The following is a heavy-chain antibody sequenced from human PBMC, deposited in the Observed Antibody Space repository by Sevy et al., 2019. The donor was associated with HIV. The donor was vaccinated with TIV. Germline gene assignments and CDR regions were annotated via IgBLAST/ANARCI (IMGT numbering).Heavy chain of an antibody. D-gene: IGHD5-12*01. V-gene: IGHV1-46*01. J-gene: IGHJ4*02. Sequence: ASVKVSCKASGYTFTSYYMHWVRQAPGQGLEWMGIINPSGGSTSYAQKFQGRVTMTRDTSTSTVYMELSSLRSEDTAVYDCARDLFDSGYDSYYFDYWGQGTLVTVSS. CDR1: GYTFTSYY. CDR3: ARDLFDSGYDSYYFDY. CDR2: INPSGGST.